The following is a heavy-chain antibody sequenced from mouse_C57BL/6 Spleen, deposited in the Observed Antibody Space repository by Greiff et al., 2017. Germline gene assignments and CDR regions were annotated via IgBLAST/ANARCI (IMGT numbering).Heavy chain of an antibody. V-gene: IGHV14-1*01. Sequence: VQLKESGAELVRPGASVKLSCTASGFNIKDYYMLWVKQRPEQGLEWIGRIDPEDGDTESAPKFQGKAPMTADTSSNTAYLQLSSLTSDDTAVYYCTTDDYDRDAMDYWGQGTSVTVSS. CDR2: IDPEDGDT. D-gene: IGHD2-4*01. CDR1: GFNIKDYY. J-gene: IGHJ4*01. CDR3: TTDDYDRDAMDY.